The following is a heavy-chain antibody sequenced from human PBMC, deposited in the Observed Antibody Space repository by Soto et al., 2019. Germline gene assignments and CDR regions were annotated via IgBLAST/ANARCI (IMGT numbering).Heavy chain of an antibody. V-gene: IGHV3-21*01. CDR2: ISSSSSYI. CDR3: ARGLERPIAPTAALYNWFDP. CDR1: GFTFSSYS. J-gene: IGHJ5*02. Sequence: PGGSLRLSCAASGFTFSSYSMNWVRQAPGKGLEWVSSISSSSSYIYYADSVKGRFTISRDNAKNSLYLQMNSLRAEDTAVYYCARGLERPIAPTAALYNWFDPWGQGTLVTVSS. D-gene: IGHD1-1*01.